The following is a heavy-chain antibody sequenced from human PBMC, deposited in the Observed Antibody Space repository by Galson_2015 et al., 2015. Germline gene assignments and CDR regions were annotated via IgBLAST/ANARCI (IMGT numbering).Heavy chain of an antibody. CDR2: ISGSGGST. D-gene: IGHD3-16*02. CDR3: AKDRWVWGSYRYTGKDAFDI. CDR1: GFTFSSYA. V-gene: IGHV3-23*01. Sequence: LRLSCAASGFTFSSYAMSWVRQAPGKGLEWVSAISGSGGSTYYADSVKGRFTISRDNSKNTLYLQMNSLRAEDTAVYYCAKDRWVWGSYRYTGKDAFDIWGQGTMVTVSS. J-gene: IGHJ3*02.